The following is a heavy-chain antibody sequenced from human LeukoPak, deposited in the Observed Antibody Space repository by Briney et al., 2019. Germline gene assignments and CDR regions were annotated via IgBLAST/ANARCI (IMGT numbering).Heavy chain of an antibody. V-gene: IGHV3-21*01. D-gene: IGHD3-10*01. Sequence: GGSLRLSCAASGFTFSSYSMNWVRQAPGKGLEWVSSISSSSSYIYYADSVKGRFTISRDNAKNSLYLQMNSLRAGDTAVYYCARARDYYGSGSYYNHDYWGQGTLVTVSS. J-gene: IGHJ4*02. CDR1: GFTFSSYS. CDR2: ISSSSSYI. CDR3: ARARDYYGSGSYYNHDY.